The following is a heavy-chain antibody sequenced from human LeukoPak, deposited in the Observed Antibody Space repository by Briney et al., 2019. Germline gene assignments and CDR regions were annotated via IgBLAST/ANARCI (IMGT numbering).Heavy chain of an antibody. V-gene: IGHV3-30*03. Sequence: PGRSLRLSCAASGVTFSSYGMHWVRQAPGKGLEWVAVISNDGSNKHYADSVKGRFTISRDNSKNTLYLQMNSLRAEDTAVYYCGRGWASGPRDYYYDSSGYYPPLGYWGQGTLVTVSS. CDR3: GRGWASGPRDYYYDSSGYYPPLGY. J-gene: IGHJ4*02. CDR1: GVTFSSYG. CDR2: ISNDGSNK. D-gene: IGHD3-22*01.